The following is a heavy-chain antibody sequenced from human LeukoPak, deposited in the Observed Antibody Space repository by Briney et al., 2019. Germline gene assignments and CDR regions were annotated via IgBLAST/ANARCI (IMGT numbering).Heavy chain of an antibody. D-gene: IGHD2-21*01. V-gene: IGHV3-48*02. CDR1: GFTFSTYT. CDR3: ARDGLHTGHFDY. CDR2: VSDSSDV. Sequence: GGSLRLSCAASGFTFSTYTMNWVRQAPGKGLEWVSTVSDSSDVHYSDSVKGRFTISRDNARNSLYLQMNSLRDEETAVYYCARDGLHTGHFDYWGQGTLVTVSS. J-gene: IGHJ4*02.